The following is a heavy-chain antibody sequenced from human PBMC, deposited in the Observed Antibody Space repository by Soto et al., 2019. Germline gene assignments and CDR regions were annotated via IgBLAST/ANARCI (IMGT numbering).Heavy chain of an antibody. V-gene: IGHV3-21*01. D-gene: IGHD1-26*01. CDR2: ISGISSYI. Sequence: PGGSLRLSCAASGFTFSSYSMNWVRQAPGKGLEWVSYISGISSYIYYADSVKGRFTISRDNAKNSLYLQMNSLRAEDTAVYYCARAVGGTSIWGQGTLVTVSS. J-gene: IGHJ4*02. CDR1: GFTFSSYS. CDR3: ARAVGGTSI.